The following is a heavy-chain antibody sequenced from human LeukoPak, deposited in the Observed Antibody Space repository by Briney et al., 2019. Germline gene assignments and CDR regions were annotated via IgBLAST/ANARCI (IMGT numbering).Heavy chain of an antibody. D-gene: IGHD2-21*02. J-gene: IGHJ2*01. CDR3: ATHPPQDVVVTAILSGYFDL. V-gene: IGHV4-39*01. Sequence: KPSETLSLTCTVSGGSISSSSYYWGWSRQPPGKGLEWIGSIYYSGGTYYNPSLKSRGTISVDPSKNQFSLKLSSVTAADTAVYYCATHPPQDVVVTAILSGYFDLWGRGTLVTVSS. CDR1: GGSISSSSYY. CDR2: IYYSGGT.